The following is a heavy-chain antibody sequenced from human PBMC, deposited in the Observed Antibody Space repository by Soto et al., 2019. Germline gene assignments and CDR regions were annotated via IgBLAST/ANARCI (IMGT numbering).Heavy chain of an antibody. CDR1: GGSISNYY. J-gene: IGHJ5*02. CDR3: ARPIVTMVRGVIITTRFDP. V-gene: IGHV4-59*08. Sequence: KPSETLSLTCTVSGGSISNYYWSWIRQPPGKGLEWIGYIYYSGSTNYNPSLKSRVTISVDTSKNQFSLKLSSVTAADTAVYYCARPIVTMVRGVIITTRFDPWGQGTLVTVSS. D-gene: IGHD3-10*01. CDR2: IYYSGST.